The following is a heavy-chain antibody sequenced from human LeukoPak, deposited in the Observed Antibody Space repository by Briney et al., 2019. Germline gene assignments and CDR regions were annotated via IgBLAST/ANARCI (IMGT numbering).Heavy chain of an antibody. CDR1: GGSISSYY. Sequence: SETLSLTCTVSGGSISSYYWSWIRQPAGKGLEWIGRIYTSGSTNYNPSLKSRVTMSVDTSKNQFSLKLSSVTAADTAVYYCARDSYDYVWGSYRHDRFDPWGQGTLVTVSS. V-gene: IGHV4-4*07. D-gene: IGHD3-16*02. CDR2: IYTSGST. CDR3: ARDSYDYVWGSYRHDRFDP. J-gene: IGHJ5*02.